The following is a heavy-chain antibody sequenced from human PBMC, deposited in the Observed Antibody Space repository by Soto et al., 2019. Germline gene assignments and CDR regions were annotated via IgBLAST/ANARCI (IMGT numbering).Heavy chain of an antibody. CDR1: GFTLSDYY. V-gene: IGHV3-11*06. CDR2: ISSSSSYT. D-gene: IGHD2-2*01. J-gene: IGHJ6*02. CDR3: ARASKGVVVPAAAIGRYGMDV. Sequence: LRLSCAASGFTLSDYYMSWIRQAPGKGLEWVSYISSSSSYTNYADSVKGRFTISRDNAKNSLYLQMNSLRAEDTAVYYCARASKGVVVPAAAIGRYGMDVWGQGTTVTVSS.